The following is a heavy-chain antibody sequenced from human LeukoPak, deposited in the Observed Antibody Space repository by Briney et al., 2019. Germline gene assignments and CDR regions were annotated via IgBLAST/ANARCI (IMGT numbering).Heavy chain of an antibody. CDR2: ISYDGISK. V-gene: IGHV3-30-3*01. J-gene: IGHJ4*02. CDR3: AREEGGAFIFDY. D-gene: IGHD4-17*01. CDR1: GFTFSSYA. Sequence: GGSLRLSCAASGFTFSSYAMHWVRQAPGKGLGGVGVISYDGISKYYAASLKGRFTISRENSKNTLYLQMNSLRAEDTAVFHCAREEGGAFIFDYWGQGTLVTVSS.